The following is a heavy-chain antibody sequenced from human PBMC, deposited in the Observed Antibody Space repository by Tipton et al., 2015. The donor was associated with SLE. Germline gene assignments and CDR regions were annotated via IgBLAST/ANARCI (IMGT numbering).Heavy chain of an antibody. CDR1: GGSFSGYY. D-gene: IGHD2-15*01. Sequence: LRLSCAVYGGSFSGYYWSWIRQPPGKGLEWIGEINHSGSTNYNPSLKSRVTISVDTSKNQFSLKLSSVTAADTAVYYCARGLTQSPDYWGQVTLVTVSS. CDR2: INHSGST. V-gene: IGHV4-34*01. J-gene: IGHJ4*02. CDR3: ARGLTQSPDY.